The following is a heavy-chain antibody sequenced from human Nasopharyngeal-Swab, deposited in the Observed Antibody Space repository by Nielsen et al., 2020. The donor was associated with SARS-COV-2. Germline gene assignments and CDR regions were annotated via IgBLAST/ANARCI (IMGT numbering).Heavy chain of an antibody. CDR2: INPNSGGT. J-gene: IGHJ6*03. Sequence: ASVKVSCKASGYTFAGYYMHWVRQAPGQGLEWMGRINPNSGGTNYAQKFQGRVTMTRDTSISTAYMELSRLRSDDTAVYYCARAGRYYYDSSGYYYDYYYYMGVWGKGTTVTVSS. V-gene: IGHV1-2*06. D-gene: IGHD3-22*01. CDR3: ARAGRYYYDSSGYYYDYYYYMGV. CDR1: GYTFAGYY.